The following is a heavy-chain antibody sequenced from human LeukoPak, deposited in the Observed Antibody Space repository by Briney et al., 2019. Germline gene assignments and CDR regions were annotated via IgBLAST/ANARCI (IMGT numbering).Heavy chain of an antibody. J-gene: IGHJ4*02. V-gene: IGHV3-23*01. D-gene: IGHD3-10*02. Sequence: GGSLRLSCAASGFTFTNYAMSWVRQAPGKGVEGISAVRPISLITSYPHSLQGPSNIPRDDSKHPLFLQMNSLRADDTAIYYCAKVGCSWNYYPEYWGQGTLVTVSS. CDR3: AKVGCSWNYYPEY. CDR1: GFTFTNYA. CDR2: VRPISLIT.